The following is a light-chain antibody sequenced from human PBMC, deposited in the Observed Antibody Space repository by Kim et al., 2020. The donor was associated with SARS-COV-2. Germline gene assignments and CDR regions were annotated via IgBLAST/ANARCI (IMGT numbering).Light chain of an antibody. J-gene: IGLJ1*01. Sequence: QSALTQPRSVSGSPGQSVTISCTGTSSDVGAYNYVSWFQQHPGKAPKLIIFDVTERPSGVADRFSGAKSGNTASLTISEIQAEDEADYYCCSYAGRNYWRIFGTGTMVTVL. CDR1: SSDVGAYNY. CDR3: CSYAGRNYWRI. V-gene: IGLV2-11*01. CDR2: DVT.